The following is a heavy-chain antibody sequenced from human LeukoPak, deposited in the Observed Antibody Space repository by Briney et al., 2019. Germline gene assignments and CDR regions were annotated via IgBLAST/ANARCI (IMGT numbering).Heavy chain of an antibody. CDR1: GGSISSYY. CDR3: ARLPRSSPEYFQH. J-gene: IGHJ1*01. Sequence: SETLSPTCTVSGGSISSYYWSWIRQPPGKGLEWIGYIYTSGSTNYNPSLKSRVTISVDTSKNQFSLKLSSVTAADTAVYYCARLPRSSPEYFQHWGQGTLVTVSS. D-gene: IGHD6-6*01. CDR2: IYTSGST. V-gene: IGHV4-4*09.